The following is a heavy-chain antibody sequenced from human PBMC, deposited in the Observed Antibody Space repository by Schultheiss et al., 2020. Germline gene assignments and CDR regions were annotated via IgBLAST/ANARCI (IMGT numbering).Heavy chain of an antibody. CDR3: AKDLDPGAVAGFDY. V-gene: IGHV4-31*03. D-gene: IGHD6-19*01. Sequence: SETLSLTCTVSGGSISSGGYYWSWIRQHPGKGLEWIGYIYYSGSTYYNPSLKSRVTISVDTSKNQFSLKLSSVTAADTAVYYCAKDLDPGAVAGFDYWGQGTLVTVSS. CDR2: IYYSGST. J-gene: IGHJ4*02. CDR1: GGSISSGGYY.